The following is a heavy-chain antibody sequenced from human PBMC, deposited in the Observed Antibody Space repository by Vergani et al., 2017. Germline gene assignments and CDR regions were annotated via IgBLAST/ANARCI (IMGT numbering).Heavy chain of an antibody. V-gene: IGHV3-21*01. J-gene: IGHJ4*02. Sequence: EVQLVESGGGLVKPGGSLRLSCAASGFTFSSYSMNWVRQAPGKGLEGVSSISSSSSYKYYADSGQGRFTISRDNAKNSLYLQMNSLRAEDTAVYYCAIEVGATAQWGQGTLVTVSS. D-gene: IGHD1-26*01. CDR1: GFTFSSYS. CDR3: AIEVGATAQ. CDR2: ISSSSSYK.